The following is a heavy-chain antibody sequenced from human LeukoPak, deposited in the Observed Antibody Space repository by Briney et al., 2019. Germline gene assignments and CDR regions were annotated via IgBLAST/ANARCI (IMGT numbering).Heavy chain of an antibody. CDR1: GFTFSSYG. J-gene: IGHJ4*02. D-gene: IGHD2-21*02. CDR3: AKNRVVVTAIPLADY. CDR2: ISYDGSNK. V-gene: IGHV3-30*18. Sequence: PGRSLRLSCAASGFTFSSYGMHWVRQAPGKGLEWVAVISYDGSNKYYADSVKGRFTISRDNSKNTLYLQMNSLRAEDTAVYYCAKNRVVVTAIPLADYWGQGTLVTVSS.